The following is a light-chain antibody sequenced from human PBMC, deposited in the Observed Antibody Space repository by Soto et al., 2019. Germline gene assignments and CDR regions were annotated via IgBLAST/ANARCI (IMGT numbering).Light chain of an antibody. Sequence: DSVMTQSPLSLPVTPGEPASISCRSSQSLLHSNGYNYLDWYLQKPGQSPQLLIYLGSNRASGVPDRFSGSGSDTDFTLKISRVEAEDVGVYYCMQALQTRYTFGQGTKLEIK. V-gene: IGKV2-28*01. CDR2: LGS. CDR1: QSLLHSNGYNY. J-gene: IGKJ2*01. CDR3: MQALQTRYT.